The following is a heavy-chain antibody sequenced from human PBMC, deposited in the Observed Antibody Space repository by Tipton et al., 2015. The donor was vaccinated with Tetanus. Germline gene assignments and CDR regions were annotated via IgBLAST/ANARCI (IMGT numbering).Heavy chain of an antibody. CDR3: ARSVKQWLVPVDS. CDR1: GGSISRPDLY. CDR2: VYQSGRP. D-gene: IGHD6-19*01. V-gene: IGHV4-39*01. J-gene: IGHJ4*02. Sequence: TLSLTCSVSGGSISRPDLYWAWIRQPPGRGLEWIGSVYQSGRPNFNPSLKSRVTLTVDTSKNQFSLKLTSVTAADTAVYYCARSVKQWLVPVDSWGQGTLVTVSS.